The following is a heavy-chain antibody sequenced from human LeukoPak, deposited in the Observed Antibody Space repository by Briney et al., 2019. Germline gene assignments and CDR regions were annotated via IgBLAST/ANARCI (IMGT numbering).Heavy chain of an antibody. V-gene: IGHV1-46*01. J-gene: IGHJ4*02. Sequence: ASVKVSCKASGNTFITAQMHWVRQAPGQGLEWMGIINPSSGSTSYAQKFQGRVTMTRDTSTGTIYMELSSLRSEDTALYYCAREYGTGGLDYWGQGTLATVSS. CDR3: AREYGTGGLDY. CDR2: INPSSGST. D-gene: IGHD2-8*02. CDR1: GNTFITAQ.